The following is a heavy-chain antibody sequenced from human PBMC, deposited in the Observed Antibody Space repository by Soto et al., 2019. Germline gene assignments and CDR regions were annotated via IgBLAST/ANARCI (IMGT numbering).Heavy chain of an antibody. CDR2: IKTDGTYA. V-gene: IGHV3-74*01. CDR3: AAGGSGYYAN. J-gene: IGHJ4*02. Sequence: EVQLVESGGDLVQPGGSLRLSCAASGFTFSTYWMHWVRQAPGKGLLWVSRIKTDGTYATYADSVKGRLTISRDNAKNTLSLQMNSLRVEGAAVYYCAAGGSGYYANWGQGTLVTVSS. CDR1: GFTFSTYW. D-gene: IGHD3-22*01.